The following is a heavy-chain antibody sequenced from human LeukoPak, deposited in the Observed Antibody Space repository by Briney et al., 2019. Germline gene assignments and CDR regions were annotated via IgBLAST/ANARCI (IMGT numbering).Heavy chain of an antibody. CDR3: AKEAGTSFY. J-gene: IGHJ4*02. V-gene: IGHV3-20*04. Sequence: GGSLRLSCAATGFIFGDYGMSWVRQAPGKGLEWVSGIYWSGGSTGYADSVKGRFTISRDNSKNTLYLQMNSLRAEDTAVYYCAKEAGTSFYWGQGTLVTVSS. CDR1: GFIFGDYG. CDR2: IYWSGGST. D-gene: IGHD1-7*01.